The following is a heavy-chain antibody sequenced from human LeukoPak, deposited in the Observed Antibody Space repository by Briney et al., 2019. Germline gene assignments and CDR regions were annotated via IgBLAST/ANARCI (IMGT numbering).Heavy chain of an antibody. CDR1: GYTFTGYY. J-gene: IGHJ4*02. Sequence: AASVKVSCKASGYTFTGYYMHWVRQAPGQGLEWMGWISAYNGNTNYAQKLQGRVTMTTDTSTSTAYMELRSLRSDDTAVYYCAREGASITMVRGVIYYLDYWGQGTLVTVSS. CDR2: ISAYNGNT. V-gene: IGHV1-18*04. D-gene: IGHD3-10*01. CDR3: AREGASITMVRGVIYYLDY.